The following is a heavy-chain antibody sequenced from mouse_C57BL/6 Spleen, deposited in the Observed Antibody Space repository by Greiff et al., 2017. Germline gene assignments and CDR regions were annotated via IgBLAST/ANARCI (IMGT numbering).Heavy chain of an antibody. Sequence: QVQLQQSGPELVKPGASVKLSCKASGYTFTSYEIHWVKQRPGQGLEWIGWIYPSDGSTKYNEKFKGKATLTVDTSSSTAYMELHSLTSEDSAVYYCARIRLWAFYYWGQGTTLTVSS. V-gene: IGHV1-85*01. J-gene: IGHJ2*01. CDR1: GYTFTSYE. CDR2: IYPSDGST. D-gene: IGHD3-3*01. CDR3: ARIRLWAFYY.